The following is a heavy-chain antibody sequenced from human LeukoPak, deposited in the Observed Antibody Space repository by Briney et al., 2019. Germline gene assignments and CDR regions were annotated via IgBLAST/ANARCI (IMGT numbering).Heavy chain of an antibody. CDR2: IFYSGST. V-gene: IGHV4-59*01. Sequence: PSETLSLTCAVSGGSISSYYWSWIRQPPGKGLEWIGYIFYSGSTNYNPSLKSRVTISVDTSKNQFSLKLSSVNAADTAVYYCARDFYDSRGDAFDIWGQGTIVTVSS. CDR1: GGSISSYY. D-gene: IGHD3-22*01. J-gene: IGHJ3*02. CDR3: ARDFYDSRGDAFDI.